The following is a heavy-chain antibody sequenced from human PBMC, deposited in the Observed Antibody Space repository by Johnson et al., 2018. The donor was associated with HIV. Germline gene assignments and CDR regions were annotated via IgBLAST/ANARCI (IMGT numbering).Heavy chain of an antibody. CDR2: ISYDGSNK. V-gene: IGHV3-30*03. CDR1: GFTFSDHY. CDR3: ARDGTRYYYDSSGSRGTFDI. Sequence: QVQLVESGGGLVQPGGSLRLSCAASGFTFSDHYMDWVRQAPGKGLEWVAVISYDGSNKYYADSVKGRFTISRDNSKNTLYLQMNSLRAEDTAVYYCARDGTRYYYDSSGSRGTFDIWGQGTMVTVSS. D-gene: IGHD3-22*01. J-gene: IGHJ3*02.